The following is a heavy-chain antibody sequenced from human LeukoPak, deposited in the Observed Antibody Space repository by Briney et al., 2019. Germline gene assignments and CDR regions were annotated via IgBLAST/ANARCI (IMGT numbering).Heavy chain of an antibody. CDR2: IFHSGST. CDR1: GGSISSSNW. V-gene: IGHV4-4*02. Sequence: PSETLSLTCAVSGGSISSSNWWSWVRQTPEKGLEWIGEIFHSGSTYYNPSLKSRVTISVDTSKNQFSLKLSSVTAADTAVYYCARVPKNYPSYFDYWGQGTLVTVSS. D-gene: IGHD2/OR15-2a*01. CDR3: ARVPKNYPSYFDY. J-gene: IGHJ4*02.